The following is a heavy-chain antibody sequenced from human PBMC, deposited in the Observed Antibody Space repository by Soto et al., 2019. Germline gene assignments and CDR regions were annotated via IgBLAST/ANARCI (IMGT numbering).Heavy chain of an antibody. CDR3: ARGPGVAVAAKYFQH. J-gene: IGHJ1*01. D-gene: IGHD6-19*01. V-gene: IGHV3-64*01. CDR1: GFTFSSYA. Sequence: GGSLRLSCAASGFTFSSYAMHWVRQAPGKGLEYVSAISSNGGSTYYANSVKGRFTISRDNSKNTLYLQMGSLRAEDMAVYYCARGPGVAVAAKYFQHWGQGTLVTVSS. CDR2: ISSNGGST.